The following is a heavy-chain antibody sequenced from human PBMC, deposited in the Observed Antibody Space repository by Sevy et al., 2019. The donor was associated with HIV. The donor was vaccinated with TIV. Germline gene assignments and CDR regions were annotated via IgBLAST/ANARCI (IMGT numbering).Heavy chain of an antibody. Sequence: GESLKISCKGSGYSFTSYWISWVRQMPGKGLEWXGXIXXXXXYTNYSPSFQGHVTISADKSISTAYLQWSSLKASDTAXXYCARQQKVWWGGYDWRDYYYYMDXWGKGTTVTVSS. CDR2: IXXXXXYT. D-gene: IGHD5-12*01. CDR1: GYSFTSYW. V-gene: IGHV5-10-1*01. CDR3: ARQQKVWWGGYDWRDYYYYMDX. J-gene: IGHJ6*03.